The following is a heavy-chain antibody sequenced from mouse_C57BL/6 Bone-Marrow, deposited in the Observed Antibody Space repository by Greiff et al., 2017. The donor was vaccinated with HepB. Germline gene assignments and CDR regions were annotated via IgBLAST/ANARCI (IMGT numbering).Heavy chain of an antibody. CDR2: ISSGSSTI. CDR3: ARLRSFYAMDY. J-gene: IGHJ4*01. CDR1: GFTFSDYG. V-gene: IGHV5-17*01. Sequence: EVQLQESGGGLVKPGGSLKLSCAASGFTFSDYGMHWVRQAPEKGLEWVAYISSGSSTIYYADTVKGRFTISRDNAKNTLFLQMTSLRSEDTAMYYCARLRSFYAMDYWGQGTSVTVSS. D-gene: IGHD1-1*01.